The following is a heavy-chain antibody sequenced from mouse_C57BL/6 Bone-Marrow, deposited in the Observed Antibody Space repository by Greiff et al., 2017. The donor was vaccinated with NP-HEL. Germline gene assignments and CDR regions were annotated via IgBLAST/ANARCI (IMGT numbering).Heavy chain of an antibody. CDR2: INPNNGGT. CDR1: GYTFTDYY. CDR3: ARSAPYGSSYAHY. D-gene: IGHD1-1*01. Sequence: VQLQQSGPELVKPGASVKISCKASGYTFTDYYMNWVKQSHGKSLEWIGDINPNNGGTSYNQKFKGKATLTVDKSSSTAYMELRSLTSEDSAVYYCARSAPYGSSYAHYWGQGTTLTVSS. V-gene: IGHV1-26*01. J-gene: IGHJ2*01.